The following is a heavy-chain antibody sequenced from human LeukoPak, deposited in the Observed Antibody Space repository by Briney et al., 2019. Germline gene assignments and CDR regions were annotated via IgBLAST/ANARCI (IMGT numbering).Heavy chain of an antibody. Sequence: SVKVCCKASGDNFSDCSINWVRQAPGQGLEWMGVIIPVYGTANYAQKFQGGVSITADESTTTAYMELSSLGSEDTAVYYCATGGLGIDYWGQGTLVTVSS. CDR2: IIPVYGTA. V-gene: IGHV1-69*01. CDR3: ATGGLGIDY. J-gene: IGHJ4*02. D-gene: IGHD7-27*01. CDR1: GDNFSDCS.